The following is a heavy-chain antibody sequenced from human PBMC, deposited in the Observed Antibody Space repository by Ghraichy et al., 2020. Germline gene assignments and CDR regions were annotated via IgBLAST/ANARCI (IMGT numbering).Heavy chain of an antibody. CDR1: GFTFSSYS. J-gene: IGHJ4*02. CDR3: ATEHDLWFGESPRVY. CDR2: ISSSSSYI. Sequence: GGSLRLSCAASGFTFSSYSMNWVRQAPGKGLEWVSSISSSSSYIYYADSVKGRFTISRDNAKNSLYLQMNSLRAEDTAVYYCATEHDLWFGESPRVYWGQGTLVTVSS. D-gene: IGHD3-10*01. V-gene: IGHV3-21*01.